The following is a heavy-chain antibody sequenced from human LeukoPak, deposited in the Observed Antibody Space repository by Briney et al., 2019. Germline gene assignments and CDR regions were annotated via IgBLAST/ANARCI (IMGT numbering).Heavy chain of an antibody. D-gene: IGHD5-12*01. V-gene: IGHV3-23*01. J-gene: IGHJ4*02. CDR1: GFXFSSYA. Sequence: GGSLRLSCAASGFXFSSYAMSWVRQAPGKGLEWVSTISGSGSSTYYADSVKGRFTISRDNSKNTLYLQMNSLRDEDTAVYYCAQGRDSGYDYFAYWGQGTLVTVSS. CDR2: ISGSGSST. CDR3: AQGRDSGYDYFAY.